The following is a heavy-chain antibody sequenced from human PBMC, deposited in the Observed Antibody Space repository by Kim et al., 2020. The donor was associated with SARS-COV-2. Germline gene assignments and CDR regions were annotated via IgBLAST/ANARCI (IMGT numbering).Heavy chain of an antibody. CDR1: GYTFTSYG. J-gene: IGHJ6*02. CDR3: ARDLVPGIAVAGIAGKSYYYYGMDV. Sequence: ASVKVSCKASGYTFTSYGISWVRQAPGQGLEWMGWISAYNGNTNYAQKLQGRVTMTTDTSTSTAYMELRSLRSDDTAVYYCARDLVPGIAVAGIAGKSYYYYGMDVWGQGTTVTVSS. CDR2: ISAYNGNT. D-gene: IGHD6-19*01. V-gene: IGHV1-18*04.